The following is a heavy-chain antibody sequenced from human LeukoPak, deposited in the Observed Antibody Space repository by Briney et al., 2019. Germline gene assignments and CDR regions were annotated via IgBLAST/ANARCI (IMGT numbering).Heavy chain of an antibody. V-gene: IGHV4-59*01. CDR3: ATVVRDDILTGYYIDY. D-gene: IGHD3-9*01. CDR1: GGSISSYY. Sequence: SETLSLTCTVSGGSISSYYRSWIRQPPGKGLEWIGYIYYSGSTKYNPSFKSRVTISVDTSNNQFSLRLISVTAADTAVYYCATVVRDDILTGYYIDYWGQGTLVTVSS. J-gene: IGHJ4*02. CDR2: IYYSGST.